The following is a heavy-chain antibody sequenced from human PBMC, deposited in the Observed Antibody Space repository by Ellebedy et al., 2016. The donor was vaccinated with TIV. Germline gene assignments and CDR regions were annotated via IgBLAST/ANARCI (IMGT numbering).Heavy chain of an antibody. J-gene: IGHJ6*02. CDR1: GFTLSLYW. CDR2: IKQDGSEQ. CDR3: ARAAHFYSYGMDV. V-gene: IGHV3-7*01. D-gene: IGHD2-21*01. Sequence: GGSLRLXXAASGFTLSLYWMSWVRQAPGKGLEWVANIKQDGSEQFYVGSVKGRFTISRDNAKSSLSLQMNSLRAEDTAVYYCARAAHFYSYGMDVWGQGTTVTVSS.